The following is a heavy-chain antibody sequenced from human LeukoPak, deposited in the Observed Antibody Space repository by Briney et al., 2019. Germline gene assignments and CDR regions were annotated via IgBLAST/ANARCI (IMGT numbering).Heavy chain of an antibody. CDR1: SDKISSYY. CDR2: IFTTGTT. D-gene: IGHD3-3*01. J-gene: IGHJ6*03. Sequence: SETLSLTCSVPSDKISSYYWNWIRQLAGKGLEWVGRIFTTGTTNYSPSLKSRVTISIDRSKNQFYLNLSSVTAADTAVYYCARGVTLFGGHYMDVWGKGTTVTVSS. CDR3: ARGVTLFGGHYMDV. V-gene: IGHV4-4*07.